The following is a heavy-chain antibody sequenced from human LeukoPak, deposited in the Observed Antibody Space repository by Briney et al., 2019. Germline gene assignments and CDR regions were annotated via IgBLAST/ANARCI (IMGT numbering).Heavy chain of an antibody. V-gene: IGHV3-21*01. CDR1: GFTFSSYS. CDR2: ISSSSSYI. CDR3: ARDYYDFCSGDYYYMDV. Sequence: PVGSLRLSCAASGFTFSSYSMNWVRQAPGKGLEWVSSISSSSSYIYYADSVKGRFTISRDNAKNSLYLQMNSLRAEDTAVYYCARDYYDFCSGDYYYMDVWGKEPTVTVSS. J-gene: IGHJ6*03. D-gene: IGHD3-3*01.